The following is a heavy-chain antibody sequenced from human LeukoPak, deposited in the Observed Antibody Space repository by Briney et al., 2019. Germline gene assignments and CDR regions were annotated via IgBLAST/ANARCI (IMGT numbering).Heavy chain of an antibody. Sequence: SETLSLTCTVSGGSISSGGYYWSWIRQHPGKGLEWIGYIYYSGSTYYNPSLKSRVTISVDTSKNQFSLKLSSVTAADTAVYYCAGAPWGSGFPFDYWGQGTLVTVSS. CDR2: IYYSGST. CDR1: GGSISSGGYY. V-gene: IGHV4-31*03. CDR3: AGAPWGSGFPFDY. J-gene: IGHJ4*02. D-gene: IGHD6-19*01.